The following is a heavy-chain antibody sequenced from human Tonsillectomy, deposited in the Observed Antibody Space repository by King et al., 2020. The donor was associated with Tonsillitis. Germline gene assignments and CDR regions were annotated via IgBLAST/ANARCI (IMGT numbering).Heavy chain of an antibody. CDR1: GFSFSRYD. V-gene: IGHV3-30*18. J-gene: IGHJ6*02. CDR2: ISNDGRNT. Sequence: VQLVESGGGVVQPGRSLRLSCAASGFSFSRYDIHWVRQAPGKGLEWVAFISNDGRNTYYADSVTSRFTISSDNSKNTLYLQMSSLRPDDTAVYYCAKPITMTARYYGMDVWGQGTTVTVSS. D-gene: IGHD3-22*01. CDR3: AKPITMTARYYGMDV.